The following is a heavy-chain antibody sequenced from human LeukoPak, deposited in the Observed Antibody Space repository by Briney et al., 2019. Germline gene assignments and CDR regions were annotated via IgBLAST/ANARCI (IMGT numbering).Heavy chain of an antibody. CDR1: GGSFSGYY. CDR3: ARQIAAAGPYY. D-gene: IGHD6-13*01. J-gene: IGHJ4*02. V-gene: IGHV4-34*01. Sequence: SETLSLTCAVYGGSFSGYYWSWIRQPPGKGLEWIGEINHSGSTNYNPSLKSRVTISVDTSKNQFSLKLSSVTAADTAVYYCARQIAAAGPYYWGQGTLVTVSS. CDR2: INHSGST.